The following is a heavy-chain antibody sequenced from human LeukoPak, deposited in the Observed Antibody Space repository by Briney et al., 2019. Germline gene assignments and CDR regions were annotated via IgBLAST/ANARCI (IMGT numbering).Heavy chain of an antibody. J-gene: IGHJ3*02. CDR2: IYDSGNT. V-gene: IGHV4-38-2*01. Sequence: SENLSLTCAVSGYSISSGYYWGWIRQPPGKGLECIGSIYDSGNTYYNPSLKSRVTISVDTSRNEFSLKLSSVTAADTAVYYCARLGYSSSWHHSGAFDIWGQGTMVTVSS. CDR1: GYSISSGYY. D-gene: IGHD6-13*01. CDR3: ARLGYSSSWHHSGAFDI.